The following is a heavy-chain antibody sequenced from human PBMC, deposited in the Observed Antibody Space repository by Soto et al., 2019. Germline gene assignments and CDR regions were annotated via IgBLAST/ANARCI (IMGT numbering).Heavy chain of an antibody. Sequence: EVQLVESGGGLVQTGRSLRLSCAASGFTFDDYAMHWVRQAPGKGLEWVSGISWNSGSIGYADSVQGRFTISRDNAKNSLYLQMNSLRAEDTALYYCAKDIVGDYRYYYYYMHVWGKGTTVTVSS. CDR1: GFTFDDYA. D-gene: IGHD4-17*01. J-gene: IGHJ6*03. CDR3: AKDIVGDYRYYYYYMHV. V-gene: IGHV3-9*01. CDR2: ISWNSGSI.